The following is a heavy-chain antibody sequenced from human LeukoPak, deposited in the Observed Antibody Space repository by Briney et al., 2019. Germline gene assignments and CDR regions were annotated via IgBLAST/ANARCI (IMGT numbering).Heavy chain of an antibody. CDR3: ARLRHSYGSPYYFDY. Sequence: PSETLSLTCTVSGGSISSYYWSWIRQPPGKGLEWIGYIYYSGSTYYNPTLKSRVTISLDTSKNHFSLKLSSVTAADTAVYYCARLRHSYGSPYYFDYWGQGTLVTVSS. V-gene: IGHV4-59*04. J-gene: IGHJ4*02. CDR2: IYYSGST. D-gene: IGHD5-18*01. CDR1: GGSISSYY.